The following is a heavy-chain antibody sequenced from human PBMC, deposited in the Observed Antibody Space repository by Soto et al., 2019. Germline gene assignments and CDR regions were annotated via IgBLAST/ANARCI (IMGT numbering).Heavy chain of an antibody. J-gene: IGHJ4*02. CDR2: IGTAGDT. Sequence: GSLRLSCAASGFTFSSYDMHWVRQATGKGLEWVSAIGTAGDTYYPGSVKGRFTISRENAKNSLYLQMNSLRAGDTAVYYCARGLGYCSGGSCYGFDYWGQGTLVTVSS. CDR3: ARGLGYCSGGSCYGFDY. CDR1: GFTFSSYD. V-gene: IGHV3-13*01. D-gene: IGHD2-15*01.